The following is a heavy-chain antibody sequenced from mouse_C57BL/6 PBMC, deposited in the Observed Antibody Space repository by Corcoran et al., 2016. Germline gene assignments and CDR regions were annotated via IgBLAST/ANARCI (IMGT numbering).Heavy chain of an antibody. D-gene: IGHD2-4*01. CDR1: GYTFTDYY. V-gene: IGHV1-26*01. J-gene: IGHJ1*03. CDR2: INPNNGGT. CDR3: ATSYDYDLYSYVDV. Sequence: EVQLQQSGPELVKPGASVKISCKASGYTFTDYYMNWVKQSHGKSLEWIGDINPNNGGTSYNQKFKGKATLTVDKSSSTAYMELRSLTSEDSAVYYCATSYDYDLYSYVDVLGTGTTVTVSS.